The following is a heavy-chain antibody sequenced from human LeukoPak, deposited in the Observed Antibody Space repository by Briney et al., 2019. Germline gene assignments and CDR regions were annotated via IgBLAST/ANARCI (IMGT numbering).Heavy chain of an antibody. CDR2: ISSSSSYI. CDR1: GFTFSSYG. V-gene: IGHV3-21*01. D-gene: IGHD3-22*01. CDR3: AREPSLDPHTQYYYEGNDAFDI. J-gene: IGHJ3*02. Sequence: GGSLRLSCAASGFTFSSYGMHWVRQAPGKGLEWVSSISSSSSYIYYADSVKGRFTISRDNAKNSLYLQMNSLRSEDTAVYYCAREPSLDPHTQYYYEGNDAFDIWGQGTMVTVSS.